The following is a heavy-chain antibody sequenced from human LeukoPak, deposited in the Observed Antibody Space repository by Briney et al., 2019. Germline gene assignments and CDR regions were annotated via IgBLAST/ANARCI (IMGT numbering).Heavy chain of an antibody. D-gene: IGHD3-9*01. Sequence: SETLSLTCTVSGGSISTSNYYWSWIRQPPGQGLEWIGEINHSGSTNYNPSLKSRVTISVDTSKNQFSLKLSSVTAADTAVYYCARVTGYMIEDYFDYWGQGTLVTVSS. CDR3: ARVTGYMIEDYFDY. CDR1: GGSISTSNYY. V-gene: IGHV4-39*07. CDR2: INHSGST. J-gene: IGHJ4*02.